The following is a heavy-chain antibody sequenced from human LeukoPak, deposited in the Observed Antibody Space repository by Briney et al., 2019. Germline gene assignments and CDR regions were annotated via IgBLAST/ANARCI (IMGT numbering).Heavy chain of an antibody. D-gene: IGHD3-16*01. CDR2: IHPKSGDT. CDR1: GYTFTGYY. Sequence: WASVKVSCKASGYTFTGYYLHWVRQAPGQGLEWMGWIHPKSGDTHHAQKFLGRVTLTRDTSTTIVYMELRWLTSDDTAVYYCSRGSGISFGGIDYWGQGTLVTVSS. V-gene: IGHV1-2*02. J-gene: IGHJ4*02. CDR3: SRGSGISFGGIDY.